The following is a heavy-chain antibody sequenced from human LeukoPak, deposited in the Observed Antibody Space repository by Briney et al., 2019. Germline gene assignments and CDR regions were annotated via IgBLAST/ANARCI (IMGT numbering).Heavy chain of an antibody. V-gene: IGHV4-59*08. CDR2: IYYSGST. Sequence: SETLSLTCTVSGGSISNYYWTWIRQPPGKGLEWIGYIYYSGSTNYNPSLKSRVTISVDTSKNQFSLKLSSVTAADTAVYYCARQAGSYAFYYYDYWGQGTLVTVSS. J-gene: IGHJ4*02. CDR1: GGSISNYY. CDR3: ARQAGSYAFYYYDY. D-gene: IGHD2-2*01.